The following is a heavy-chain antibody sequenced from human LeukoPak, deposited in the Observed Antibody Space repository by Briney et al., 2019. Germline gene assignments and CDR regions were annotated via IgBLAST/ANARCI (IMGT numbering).Heavy chain of an antibody. Sequence: SETLSLTCSVSGGSITSSSYFWGWIRQPPGKGLEWIGSFYYTGSTYYNSSLKSRVTISVDTSKNQFSLKLSSVTAADTAVYYCARGFDGDYVDYWGQGTLVTVSS. D-gene: IGHD4-17*01. CDR1: GGSITSSSYF. CDR3: ARGFDGDYVDY. CDR2: FYYTGST. J-gene: IGHJ4*02. V-gene: IGHV4-39*07.